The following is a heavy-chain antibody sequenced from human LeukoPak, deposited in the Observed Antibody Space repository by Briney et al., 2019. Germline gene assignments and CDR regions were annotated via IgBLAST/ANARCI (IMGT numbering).Heavy chain of an antibody. J-gene: IGHJ4*02. V-gene: IGHV1-69-2*01. CDR3: ATGGYQLLRFDY. Sequence: ASVKVSCKVSGYTFTDYYMHWVQQAPGKGLEWMGLVDPEDGETIYAEKFQGRVTITADTSTDTAYIELSSLRSEDTAVYYCATGGYQLLRFDYWGQGTLVTVSS. D-gene: IGHD2-2*01. CDR2: VDPEDGET. CDR1: GYTFTDYY.